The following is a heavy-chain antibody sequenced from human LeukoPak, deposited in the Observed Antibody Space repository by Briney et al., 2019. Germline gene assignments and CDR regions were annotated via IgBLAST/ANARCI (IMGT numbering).Heavy chain of an antibody. Sequence: KPSETLSLTCTVSGGSISSYYWSWIRQPPRKGLEWIGYIYYSGSTNYNPSLKSRVTISVDTSKNQFSLKLSSVTAADTAVYYCARVRGGYDYWGQGTLVTVSS. CDR2: IYYSGST. D-gene: IGHD5-12*01. CDR3: ARVRGGYDY. CDR1: GGSISSYY. V-gene: IGHV4-59*08. J-gene: IGHJ4*02.